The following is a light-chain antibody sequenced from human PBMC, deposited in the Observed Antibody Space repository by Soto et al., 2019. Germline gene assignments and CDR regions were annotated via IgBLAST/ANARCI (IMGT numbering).Light chain of an antibody. CDR1: SSDVGGYDY. CDR3: TSYTTNTLVV. Sequence: QSALTQPASVSGSPGQSITISCTGTSSDVGGYDYVSWYQHHSGKAPKLMIYEVSNRPSGISNPLSGSKSGNMASLTISGLQAEHEADNYSTSYTTNTLVVFGGGTKVTVL. V-gene: IGLV2-14*01. CDR2: EVS. J-gene: IGLJ3*02.